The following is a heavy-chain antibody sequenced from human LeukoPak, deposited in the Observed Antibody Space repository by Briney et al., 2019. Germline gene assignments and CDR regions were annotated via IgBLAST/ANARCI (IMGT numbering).Heavy chain of an antibody. Sequence: GGSLRLSCAASGFTFSSYSMNWVRQAPGKGLEWVSSISSSSSYIYYADSVKGRFTISRDNAENSLYLQMNSLRAEDTAVYYCAREDWEPYYFDYWGQGTLVTVSS. J-gene: IGHJ4*02. CDR3: AREDWEPYYFDY. D-gene: IGHD1-26*01. V-gene: IGHV3-21*01. CDR2: ISSSSSYI. CDR1: GFTFSSYS.